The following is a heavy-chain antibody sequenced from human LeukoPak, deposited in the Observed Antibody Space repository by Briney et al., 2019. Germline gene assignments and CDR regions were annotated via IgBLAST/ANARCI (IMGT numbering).Heavy chain of an antibody. CDR2: IFYTGST. CDR3: ARDSGTTGEVKFDP. V-gene: IGHV4-59*12. CDR1: GGSISSYY. Sequence: SETLSLTCTVSGGSISSYYWSWIRQPPGKGLEWIGYIFYTGSTTYNPSLKSRVTMSLDTSKNQFSLKLSSVTAADTAVYYCARDSGTTGEVKFDPWGQGTLVTVSS. D-gene: IGHD3-10*01. J-gene: IGHJ5*02.